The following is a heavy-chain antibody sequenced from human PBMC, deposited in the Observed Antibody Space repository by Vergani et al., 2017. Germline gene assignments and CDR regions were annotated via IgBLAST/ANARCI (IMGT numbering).Heavy chain of an antibody. Sequence: VQLLESGGGLVQPGGSLRLSCAASGFTFSSYAISWVRKAPGQGLEWMGGIIPIFGTANYAQKFQGRVTITADDSTSTAYMELSSLRSEDTAVYYCARGAQYDYGDYDWYFDLGGRGTLVTVSS. V-gene: IGHV1-69*01. CDR3: ARGAQYDYGDYDWYFDL. J-gene: IGHJ2*01. D-gene: IGHD4-17*01. CDR1: GFTFSSYA. CDR2: IIPIFGTA.